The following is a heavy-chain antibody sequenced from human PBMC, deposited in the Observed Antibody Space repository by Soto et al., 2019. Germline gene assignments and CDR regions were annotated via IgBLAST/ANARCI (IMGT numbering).Heavy chain of an antibody. CDR1: GFSFSDYY. CDR3: ARELFACV. V-gene: IGHV3-11*05. J-gene: IGHJ6*01. CDR2: ISTTSGFT. Sequence: QVQLVESGGGLVKPGGSLRLSCAASGFSFSDYYMSWIRQAPGKGLEWVSYISTTSGFTKYADSVKGRFTISRDNAKNSLFLQMNSLRAEDTAVYYCARELFACVWGQWTTVTVSS. D-gene: IGHD3-16*01.